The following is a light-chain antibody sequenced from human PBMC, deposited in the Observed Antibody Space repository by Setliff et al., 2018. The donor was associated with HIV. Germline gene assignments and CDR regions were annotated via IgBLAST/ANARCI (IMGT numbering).Light chain of an antibody. Sequence: QSVLAQPPSASGSPGQSVTISCTGTNSDVGGYDHVSWYQQHPGKAPKLILYEVTQRPSGVPDRFPGSKSGSTASLTVSGLQADDEADYYCCSFAGSDFGDVFGSGTKVTVL. V-gene: IGLV2-8*01. CDR3: CSFAGSDFGDV. CDR1: NSDVGGYDH. CDR2: EVT. J-gene: IGLJ1*01.